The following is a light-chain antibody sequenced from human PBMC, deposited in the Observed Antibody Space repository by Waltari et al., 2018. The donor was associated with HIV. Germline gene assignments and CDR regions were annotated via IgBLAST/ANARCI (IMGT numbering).Light chain of an antibody. CDR2: GNS. J-gene: IGLJ3*02. V-gene: IGLV1-40*01. Sequence: QSVLTQPPSVSGAPGQRVTIPCPGGSSNLGAGYDVPWYQQLPGTAPKPPIYGNSNRPSGVPDRFSGSKSGTSASLAITGLQAEDEADYYCQSYDSSLSGSGVFGGGTKLTVL. CDR3: QSYDSSLSGSGV. CDR1: SSNLGAGYD.